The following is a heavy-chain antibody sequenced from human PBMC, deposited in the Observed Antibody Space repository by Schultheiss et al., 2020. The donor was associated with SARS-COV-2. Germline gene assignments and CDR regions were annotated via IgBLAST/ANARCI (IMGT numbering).Heavy chain of an antibody. Sequence: GESLKISCAASGFTFSSYEMNWVRQAPGKGLEWVSYISSSGSTIYYADSVKGRFTISRDNAKNSLYLQMNSLRAEDTAVYYCAKDRNIEGVAEGLMDVWGQGTTVTVSS. V-gene: IGHV3-48*03. J-gene: IGHJ6*02. D-gene: IGHD1-26*01. CDR3: AKDRNIEGVAEGLMDV. CDR1: GFTFSSYE. CDR2: ISSSGSTI.